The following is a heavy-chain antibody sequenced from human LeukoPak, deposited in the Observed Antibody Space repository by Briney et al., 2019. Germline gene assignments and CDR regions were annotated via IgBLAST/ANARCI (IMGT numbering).Heavy chain of an antibody. CDR3: ARGRARYSSRWYLSDY. D-gene: IGHD6-13*01. CDR1: GGSFSGYY. V-gene: IGHV4-34*01. CDR2: INHSGST. Sequence: SETLSLTCAVYGGSFSGYYWSWIRQPPGKGLERIGEINHSGSTNYNPSPKSRVTISVDTSKNQFSLKLSSVTAADTAVYYCARGRARYSSRWYLSDYWGQGTLVTVSS. J-gene: IGHJ4*02.